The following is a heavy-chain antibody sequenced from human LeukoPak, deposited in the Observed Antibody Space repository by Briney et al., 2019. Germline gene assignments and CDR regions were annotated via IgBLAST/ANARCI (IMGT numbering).Heavy chain of an antibody. Sequence: GGSLRLSCAASGFTFSNYWMHWVRQAPGKGLVWVSRINSDGSSTTYADSVKGRFTISRDNANNTLHLQMNSLRAEDTAVYYCVRGGDYFDYWGQGTLVTVSS. CDR2: INSDGSST. V-gene: IGHV3-74*01. J-gene: IGHJ4*02. CDR1: GFTFSNYW. D-gene: IGHD3-10*01. CDR3: VRGGDYFDY.